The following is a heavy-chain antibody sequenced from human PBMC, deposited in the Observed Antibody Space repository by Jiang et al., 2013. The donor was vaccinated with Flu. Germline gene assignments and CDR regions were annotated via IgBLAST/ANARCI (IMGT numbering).Heavy chain of an antibody. CDR1: GDSVSSNSAA. CDR2: TYYRSKWYN. Sequence: QTLSLTCAISGDSVSSNSAAWNWIRQSPSRGLEWLGRTYYRSKWYNDYAVSVKSRITINPDTSKNQFSLQLNSVTPEDTAVYYCARAGGGAKVATLLDFDYWGQGTLVTVSS. J-gene: IGHJ4*02. CDR3: ARAGGGAKVATLLDFDY. V-gene: IGHV6-1*01. D-gene: IGHD5-12*01.